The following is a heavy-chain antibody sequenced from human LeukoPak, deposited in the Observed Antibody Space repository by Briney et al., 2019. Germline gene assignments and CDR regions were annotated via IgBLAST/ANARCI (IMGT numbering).Heavy chain of an antibody. CDR2: IVPSDSYT. CDR3: ARRWPSYSSSQRGFYY. V-gene: IGHV5-10-1*01. CDR1: GYSFTSYW. D-gene: IGHD6-13*01. J-gene: IGHJ4*02. Sequence: GESPEISCKGAGYSFTSYWISWVRQVPGPGLGWVGRIVPSDSYTNYCPLFQGQVTLSAEKFTSTAYLQWSSLKASDPAMYYCARRWPSYSSSQRGFYYWCQGTLITVSS.